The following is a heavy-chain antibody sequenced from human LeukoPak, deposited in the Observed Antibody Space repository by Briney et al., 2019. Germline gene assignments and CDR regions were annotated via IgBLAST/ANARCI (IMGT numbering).Heavy chain of an antibody. J-gene: IGHJ4*02. CDR1: RFTFSYFA. CDR3: AKDPHSSSWYYFDS. CDR2: LSDDGSNK. Sequence: PGGSLRLSCAASRFTFSYFAMHWVRQAPGKGRECVPFLSDDGSNKFYADSVKGRFTISRDNSKKTLYLQMNSLRAEDTAFYYCAKDPHSSSWYYFDSWGQGSLVTVSS. V-gene: IGHV3-30*18. D-gene: IGHD6-13*01.